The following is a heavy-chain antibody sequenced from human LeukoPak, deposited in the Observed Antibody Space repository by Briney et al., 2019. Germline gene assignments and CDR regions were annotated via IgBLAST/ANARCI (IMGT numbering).Heavy chain of an antibody. CDR2: INPSGGST. V-gene: IGHV1-46*01. CDR1: GYTFTSYY. D-gene: IGHD1-26*01. Sequence: ASVKVSCKASGYTFTSYYMHWVRQAPGQGLEWMGIINPSGGSTSYAQKFQGRVTMTGDTSTSTVYMELSSLRSEDTAVYYCGRDFEVGATMGPGDNWFDPWGQGTLVTVSS. J-gene: IGHJ5*02. CDR3: GRDFEVGATMGPGDNWFDP.